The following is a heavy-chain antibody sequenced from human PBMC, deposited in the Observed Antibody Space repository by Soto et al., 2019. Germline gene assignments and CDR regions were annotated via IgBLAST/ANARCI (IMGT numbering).Heavy chain of an antibody. CDR3: ARGDPRLGDAFDS. CDR2: ISSSSSYI. Sequence: GGSLRLSCAASGFTFSSYSMNWVRQAPGKGLEWVSSISSSSSYIYYADSVKGRFTISRDNAKNSLYLQMNSLRAEDTAVYYCARGDPRLGDAFDSWGQGTMVTVSS. V-gene: IGHV3-21*01. CDR1: GFTFSSYS. J-gene: IGHJ3*02. D-gene: IGHD3-16*01.